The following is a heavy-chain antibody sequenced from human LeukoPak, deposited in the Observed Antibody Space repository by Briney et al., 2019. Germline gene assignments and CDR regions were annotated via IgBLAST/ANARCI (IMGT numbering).Heavy chain of an antibody. Sequence: PSETLSLTCTVSGGSLSSGDYYWSWIRQPPGKGLEWIGYIYYSGSTYYNPSLKSRVTISVDTSKNQFSLKLSSVTAADTAVYYCARGNCSSTSCLQEYWGQGTLVTVSS. CDR3: ARGNCSSTSCLQEY. D-gene: IGHD2-2*01. CDR1: GGSLSSGDYY. CDR2: IYYSGST. V-gene: IGHV4-30-4*08. J-gene: IGHJ4*02.